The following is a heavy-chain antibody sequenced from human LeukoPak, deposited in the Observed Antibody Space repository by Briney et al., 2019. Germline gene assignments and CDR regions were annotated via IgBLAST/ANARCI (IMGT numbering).Heavy chain of an antibody. CDR1: GGSFSGYY. CDR2: INHSGST. V-gene: IGHV4-34*01. CDR3: ARGSPYCTNGVCYFDS. D-gene: IGHD2-8*01. J-gene: IGHJ4*02. Sequence: PSETLSLTCAVYGGSFSGYYWSWIRQPPGKGLEWIGEINHSGSTNYNPSLKSRVTISVDTSKNQFSLRLSAVTAADTAVYYCARGSPYCTNGVCYFDSWGQGTLVTVSS.